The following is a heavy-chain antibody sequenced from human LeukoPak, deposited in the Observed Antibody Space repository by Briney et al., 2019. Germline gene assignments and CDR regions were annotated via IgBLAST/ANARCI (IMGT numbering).Heavy chain of an antibody. J-gene: IGHJ4*02. CDR2: ISSSSSTI. V-gene: IGHV3-48*01. Sequence: SGGSLRLSCAASGFTFSSYSMNWVRQAPGKGLEWVSYISSSSSTIYSADSVKGRFTISRDNAKNSLYLQMNSLRAEDTAVYYCARDVAFYDSSGYYYDPHFDYWGQGTLVTVSS. CDR3: ARDVAFYDSSGYYYDPHFDY. D-gene: IGHD3-22*01. CDR1: GFTFSSYS.